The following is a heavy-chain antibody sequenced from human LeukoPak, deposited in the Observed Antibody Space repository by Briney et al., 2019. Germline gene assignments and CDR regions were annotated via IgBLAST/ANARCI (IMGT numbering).Heavy chain of an antibody. D-gene: IGHD5/OR15-5a*01. CDR2: IHYTWNA. CDR3: ARVASKGGMDV. Sequence: GSLRLSCAASGFTFSSYVMSWVSQTPGKGLEWIGHIHYTWNAKYNPSLKSRVTISLDRSNNQFSLRLSSVTAADSAVYFCARVASKGGMDVWGQGTTVTVS. J-gene: IGHJ6*02. CDR1: GFTFSSYV. V-gene: IGHV4-59*01.